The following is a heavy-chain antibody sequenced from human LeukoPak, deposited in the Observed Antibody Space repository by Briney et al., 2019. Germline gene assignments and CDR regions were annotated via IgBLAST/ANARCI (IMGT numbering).Heavy chain of an antibody. CDR2: ISGSGGST. V-gene: IGHV3-23*01. J-gene: IGHJ3*02. CDR3: ASYCSSTSCYTAFDAFDI. Sequence: GGSLRLSCAASGFTFSSYAMSWVRQAPGKGLEWVSAISGSGGSTFYADSVKGRFTMSRDNSKNTPYVQMNSLRAEDTAVYYCASYCSSTSCYTAFDAFDIWGQGTMVTVSS. D-gene: IGHD2-2*02. CDR1: GFTFSSYA.